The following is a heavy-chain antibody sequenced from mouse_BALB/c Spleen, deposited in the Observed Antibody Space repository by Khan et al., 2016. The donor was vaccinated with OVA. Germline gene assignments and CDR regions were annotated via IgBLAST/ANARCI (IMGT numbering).Heavy chain of an antibody. D-gene: IGHD1-1*01. Sequence: VQLQQSGPELMKPGASVKISCKASGYSFTSYYIHWVKQSHGKTLEWIGYIDPFNGVSTYNQKFKVKATLTVDKSSSTAYMHLSSLTSEDSAVYYCARHGSTSWFAYWGQGTLVTVSA. CDR1: GYSFTSYY. CDR2: IDPFNGVS. V-gene: IGHV1-31*01. CDR3: ARHGSTSWFAY. J-gene: IGHJ3*01.